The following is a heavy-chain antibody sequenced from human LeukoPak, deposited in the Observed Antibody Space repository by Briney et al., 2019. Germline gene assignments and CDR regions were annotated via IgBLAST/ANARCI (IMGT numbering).Heavy chain of an antibody. CDR3: AREKEAAAGQTYYFDY. Sequence: GGSLRLSWAASGFTFSTYNMHWVRQAPGKGLEWVAVISYDGSNKYYADSVKGRFTISRDNSKNTLYLQMNSLRAEDTAVYYCAREKEAAAGQTYYFDYWGQGTLVTVSS. CDR1: GFTFSTYN. CDR2: ISYDGSNK. J-gene: IGHJ4*02. D-gene: IGHD6-13*01. V-gene: IGHV3-30*04.